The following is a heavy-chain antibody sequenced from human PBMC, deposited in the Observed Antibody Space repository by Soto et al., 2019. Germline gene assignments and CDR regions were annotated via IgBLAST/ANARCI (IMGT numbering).Heavy chain of an antibody. CDR3: ARGRYCSSTSCYRALGYSSSSFLY. CDR1: GGSFSGYY. CDR2: INHSGST. V-gene: IGHV4-34*01. J-gene: IGHJ4*02. D-gene: IGHD2-2*02. Sequence: QVQLQQWGAGLLKPSETLSLTCAVYGGSFSGYYWSWIRQPPGKGLEWIGEINHSGSTNYNPSLKRQVTISVDTSKNPYSRKLISVTAADSAVYYCARGRYCSSTSCYRALGYSSSSFLYWGQGTLVTVSS.